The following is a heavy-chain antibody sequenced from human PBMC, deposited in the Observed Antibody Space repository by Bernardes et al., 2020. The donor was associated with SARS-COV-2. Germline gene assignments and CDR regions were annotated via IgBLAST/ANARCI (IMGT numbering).Heavy chain of an antibody. V-gene: IGHV2-26*01. CDR1: GFSLSNARMG. J-gene: IGHJ5*02. CDR2: IFSNDEK. D-gene: IGHD6-13*01. CDR3: ARIENSSSWWLGNWFDP. Sequence: SGPTLLKPTETLTLTCTVSGFSLSNARMGVSWIRQPPGKALEWLAHIFSNDEKSYSTSLKSRLTISKDTSKSQVVLTMTNMDPVDTATYYCARIENSSSWWLGNWFDPWGQGTLVTVSS.